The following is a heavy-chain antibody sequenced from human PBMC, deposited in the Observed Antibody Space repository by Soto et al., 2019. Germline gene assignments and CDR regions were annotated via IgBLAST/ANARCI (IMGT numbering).Heavy chain of an antibody. V-gene: IGHV4-31*03. J-gene: IGHJ4*02. CDR3: ARKQSGFFYGIDY. CDR1: GGSISSGGYY. Sequence: SETLSLTCTVSGGSISSGGYYWSWIRQHPGKGLEWLGYIYGSGITFSNPSLQSRVILSMDTSKDQFSLKLSSVTAADTAVYYCARKQSGFFYGIDYWGQGTLVTVSS. CDR2: IYGSGIT. D-gene: IGHD3-3*01.